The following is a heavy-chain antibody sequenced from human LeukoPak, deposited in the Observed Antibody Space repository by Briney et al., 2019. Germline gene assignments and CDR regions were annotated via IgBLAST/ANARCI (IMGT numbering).Heavy chain of an antibody. Sequence: AETLSLTCAVSGGSISSNSYYWGWLRQPQGKGLEWIGRIYYSGSTYYNPALKSRTTISVATSKNQFSLKLSSVTAADTAVYYCARTVGYSYGYFFDYWGQGTLVTVSS. V-gene: IGHV4-39*01. CDR3: ARTVGYSYGYFFDY. D-gene: IGHD5-18*01. CDR1: GGSISSNSYY. CDR2: IYYSGST. J-gene: IGHJ4*02.